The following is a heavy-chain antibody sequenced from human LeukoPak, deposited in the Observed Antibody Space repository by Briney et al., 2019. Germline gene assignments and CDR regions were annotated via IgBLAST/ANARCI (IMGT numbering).Heavy chain of an antibody. J-gene: IGHJ4*02. V-gene: IGHV4-59*01. CDR2: ISYSGNT. D-gene: IGHD3-22*01. Sequence: RPSETLSLTCTVSGGSISNYYWTWIRQPPGEGLEWIGFISYSGNTNYNPSLKSRVTISLDTSKNQFSLKLISVTAADTAVYYCARGVGSGYTDYWGQGALVTVSS. CDR3: ARGVGSGYTDY. CDR1: GGSISNYY.